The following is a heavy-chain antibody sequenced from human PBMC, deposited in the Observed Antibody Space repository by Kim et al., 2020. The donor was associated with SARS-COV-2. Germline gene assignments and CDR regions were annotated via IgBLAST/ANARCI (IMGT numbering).Heavy chain of an antibody. D-gene: IGHD3-10*01. V-gene: IGHV3-53*04. CDR3: AIVSMVYYYYGMDV. J-gene: IGHJ6*02. Sequence: ADAVKGRVTNSRHNAKNTLYLQMNSLRAEDTAMYYCAIVSMVYYYYGMDVWGQGTTVTVSS.